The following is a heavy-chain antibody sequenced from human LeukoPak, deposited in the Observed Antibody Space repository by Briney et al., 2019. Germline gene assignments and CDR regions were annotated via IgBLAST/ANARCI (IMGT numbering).Heavy chain of an antibody. Sequence: GRSLRLSCAASGLTFSSYWMHGVREAPGKGLGWVSHIKSDGSSTSYAASVKGRFTISRDNAKNTLYREMNSLRAEDTAVYYCARDRGYTQDYWGLGTLVTVSS. CDR1: GLTFSSYW. CDR3: ARDRGYTQDY. V-gene: IGHV3-74*01. J-gene: IGHJ4*02. CDR2: IKSDGSST. D-gene: IGHD5-12*01.